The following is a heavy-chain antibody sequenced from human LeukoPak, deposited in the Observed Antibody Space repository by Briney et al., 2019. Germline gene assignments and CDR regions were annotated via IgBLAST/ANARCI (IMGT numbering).Heavy chain of an antibody. D-gene: IGHD3-22*01. CDR2: INPSGGST. V-gene: IGHV1-46*01. J-gene: IGHJ3*02. CDR3: AREGITMILVVSDAFDI. Sequence: ASVKVSCRASGYTFTSYYMHWVRQAPGQGLEWMGIINPSGGSTSYAQKFQGRVTMTRDTSTSTVYMELSSLRSEDTAVYYCAREGITMILVVSDAFDIWGQGTMVTVSS. CDR1: GYTFTSYY.